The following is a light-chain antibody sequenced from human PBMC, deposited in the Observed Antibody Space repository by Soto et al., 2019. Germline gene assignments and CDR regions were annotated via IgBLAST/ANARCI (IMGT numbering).Light chain of an antibody. V-gene: IGLV2-11*01. CDR2: DVS. CDR3: CSYAGSS. CDR1: SSDVGGYNY. Sequence: QSVLTQHRSVSGSPGQSVTISCTGTSSDVGGYNYVSWYQQHPGKAPKLMIYDVSKRPSGVPDRFSGSKSGNTASLTISGLQAEDEADYYCCSYAGSSFGGGTKLTVL. J-gene: IGLJ2*01.